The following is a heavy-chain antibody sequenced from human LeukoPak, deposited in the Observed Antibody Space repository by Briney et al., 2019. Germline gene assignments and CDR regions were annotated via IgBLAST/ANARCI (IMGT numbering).Heavy chain of an antibody. CDR2: ISSSGSTI. CDR3: ARGGYSYAPWDYYYYMDV. CDR1: GFTFSDYY. V-gene: IGHV3-11*04. D-gene: IGHD5-18*01. J-gene: IGHJ6*03. Sequence: GGSLRLSCAASGFTFSDYYMSWIRQAPGKGLEWVSYISSSGSTIYYADSVKGRFTISRDNAKNSLYLQMNSLRAEDTAVYYCARGGYSYAPWDYYYYMDVWGKGTTVTVSS.